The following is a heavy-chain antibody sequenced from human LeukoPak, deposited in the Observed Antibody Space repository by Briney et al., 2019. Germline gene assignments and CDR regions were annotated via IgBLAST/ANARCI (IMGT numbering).Heavy chain of an antibody. V-gene: IGHV3-30*18. D-gene: IGHD6-19*01. CDR2: ISYDGSNK. J-gene: IGHJ4*02. Sequence: GGSLRLSCAASGFTFSNYGMHWVRQAPGKGLEWVAIISYDGSNKYYADSVKGRFTISRDNSKNTLYLQMNSLRAEDTAVYYCAKDVGSGWESYFDYWGQGTLVTVSS. CDR3: AKDVGSGWESYFDY. CDR1: GFTFSNYG.